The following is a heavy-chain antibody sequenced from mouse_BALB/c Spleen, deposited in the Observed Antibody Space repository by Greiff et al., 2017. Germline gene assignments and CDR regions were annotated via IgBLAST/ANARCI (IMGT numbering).Heavy chain of an antibody. D-gene: IGHD3-1*01. J-gene: IGHJ4*01. Sequence: EVQRVESGGGLVQPGGSRKLSCAASGFTFSSFGMHWVRQAPEKGLEWVAYISSGSSTIYYADTVKGRFTISRDNPKNTLFLQMTSLRSEDTAMYYCAREARATFYAMDYWGQGTSVTVSS. CDR3: AREARATFYAMDY. CDR2: ISSGSSTI. V-gene: IGHV5-17*02. CDR1: GFTFSSFG.